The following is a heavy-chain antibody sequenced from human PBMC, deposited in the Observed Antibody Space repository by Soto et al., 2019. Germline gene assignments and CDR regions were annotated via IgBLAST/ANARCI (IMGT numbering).Heavy chain of an antibody. J-gene: IGHJ4*02. CDR1: GFTFSSYA. CDR2: ISGSGGST. D-gene: IGHD5-12*01. CDR3: AKGSHVVATMDYFDY. Sequence: LRLSCAASGFTFSSYAMSGVRQAPGKGLEWVSAISGSGGSTYYADSVKGRFTISRDNSKNTLYLQMNSLRAEDTAVYYCAKGSHVVATMDYFDYWGQGTLVTVSS. V-gene: IGHV3-23*01.